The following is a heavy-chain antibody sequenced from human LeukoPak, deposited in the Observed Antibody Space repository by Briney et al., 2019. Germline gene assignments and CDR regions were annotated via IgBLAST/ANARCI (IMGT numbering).Heavy chain of an antibody. Sequence: SETLSLTCTVSGGSISSSSYYWGWIRQPPGKGLEWIGSIYYSGSTYYNPSLKSRVTISVDTSKNQFSLKLSSVTAADTAVYYCARGLSIRDIVVVPAAAVGFQHWGQGTLVTVSS. CDR1: GGSISSSSYY. J-gene: IGHJ1*01. CDR2: IYYSGST. D-gene: IGHD2-2*01. V-gene: IGHV4-39*01. CDR3: ARGLSIRDIVVVPAAAVGFQH.